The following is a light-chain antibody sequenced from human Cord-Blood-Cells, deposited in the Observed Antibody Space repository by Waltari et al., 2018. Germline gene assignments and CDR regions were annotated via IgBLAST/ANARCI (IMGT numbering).Light chain of an antibody. J-gene: IGKJ4*01. CDR1: QSISSY. CDR2: AAS. V-gene: IGKV1-39*01. Sequence: DIQMTQSQSSLSASVGDRVTITCRESQSISSYLNWYQQKPGKAPKLLIYAASSLQSGVPSRFSGSGSGTDFTLTISSLQPEDFATYYCQQSYSTLTFGGGTKVEIK. CDR3: QQSYSTLT.